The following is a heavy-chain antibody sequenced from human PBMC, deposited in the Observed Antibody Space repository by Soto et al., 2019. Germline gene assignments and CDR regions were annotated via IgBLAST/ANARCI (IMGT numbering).Heavy chain of an antibody. Sequence: SVKVSCKASGFTFTSSAMQWVRQARGQRLEWVGWIVVGSGTANYAQKFQERVTITTDASTSTAYMELSSLRSEDTAVYYCAREVDTAMSGSGMDVWGQGTTVTVSS. CDR3: AREVDTAMSGSGMDV. D-gene: IGHD5-18*01. J-gene: IGHJ6*02. CDR1: GFTFTSSA. V-gene: IGHV1-58*02. CDR2: IVVGSGTA.